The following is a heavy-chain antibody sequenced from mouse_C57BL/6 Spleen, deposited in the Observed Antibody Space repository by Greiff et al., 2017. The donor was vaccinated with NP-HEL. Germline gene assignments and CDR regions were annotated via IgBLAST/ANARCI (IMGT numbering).Heavy chain of an antibody. CDR3: ARDDGYYFLAY. Sequence: DVMLVESGGGLVKPGGSLKLSCAASGFTFSDYGMHWVRQAPEKGLEWVAYISSGSSTIYYADTVKGRFTISRDNAKNTLFLQMTSLRSEDTAMYYCARDDGYYFLAYWGQGTLVTVSA. CDR2: ISSGSSTI. V-gene: IGHV5-17*01. D-gene: IGHD2-3*01. CDR1: GFTFSDYG. J-gene: IGHJ3*01.